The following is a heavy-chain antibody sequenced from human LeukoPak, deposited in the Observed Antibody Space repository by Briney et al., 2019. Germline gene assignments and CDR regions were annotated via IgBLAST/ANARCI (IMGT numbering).Heavy chain of an antibody. CDR3: ARGGNYYDSSEGAFDI. V-gene: IGHV4-59*01. Sequence: PSETLSLTCTVSGGSISSYYWSWIRQPPGKGLEWIGYIYYSGSTNYNPSLKSRVTISVDTSKNQFSLKLSSVTAADTAVYYCARGGNYYDSSEGAFDIWGQGTMVTVSS. CDR2: IYYSGST. D-gene: IGHD3-22*01. J-gene: IGHJ3*02. CDR1: GGSISSYY.